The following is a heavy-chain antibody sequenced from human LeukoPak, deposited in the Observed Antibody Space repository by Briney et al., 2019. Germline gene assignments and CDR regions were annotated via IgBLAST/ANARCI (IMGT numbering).Heavy chain of an antibody. CDR2: ISSSGSNI. V-gene: IGHV3-48*03. D-gene: IGHD3-9*01. CDR1: GFTLSSYE. J-gene: IGHJ4*02. CDR3: AKDPFYDILTGPDY. Sequence: GGSLRLSCSVSGFTLSSYEMNWVRQAPGKGLEWISYISSSGSNIYYADSVKGRFTISRDNSKNTLYLQMNSLRAEDTAVYYCAKDPFYDILTGPDYWGQGTLVTVSS.